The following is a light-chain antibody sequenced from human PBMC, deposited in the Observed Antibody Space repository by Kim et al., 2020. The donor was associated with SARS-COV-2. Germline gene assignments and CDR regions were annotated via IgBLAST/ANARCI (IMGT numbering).Light chain of an antibody. V-gene: IGKV3-20*01. Sequence: EIVLTQSPGTLSLSPGERATLSCRASQNINSRFLAWYQQKPGQAPRLLIYSASNRATGIPDRFSGSGSGTDFTLTITRLEPEDFAVYYGQIYDNSPPLSFGGGTKVDIK. J-gene: IGKJ4*01. CDR2: SAS. CDR3: QIYDNSPPLS. CDR1: QNINSRF.